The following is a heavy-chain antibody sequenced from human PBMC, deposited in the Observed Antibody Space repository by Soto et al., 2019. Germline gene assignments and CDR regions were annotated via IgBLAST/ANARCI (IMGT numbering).Heavy chain of an antibody. CDR3: AKAIVAWTTMGWRTLDY. CDR2: ISGSGGST. Sequence: GGSLRLSCAASGFTVSSNYMSWVRQAPGKGLEWVSAISGSGGSTYYADSVKGRFTISRDNSKNTVYLQMNSLRAEDTAVYYCAKAIVAWTTMGWRTLDYWGQGTLVTVSS. V-gene: IGHV3-23*01. J-gene: IGHJ4*02. CDR1: GFTVSSNY. D-gene: IGHD5-18*01.